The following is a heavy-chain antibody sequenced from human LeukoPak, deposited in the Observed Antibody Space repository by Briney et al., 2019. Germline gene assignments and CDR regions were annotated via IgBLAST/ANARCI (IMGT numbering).Heavy chain of an antibody. D-gene: IGHD1-26*01. Sequence: SLTLSLTCAISGDSVSSNSAAWTWIRQSPSRGLEWLGRTYYRSKWYNDYAVSVKSRITINPDTSKNQFSLQLNSMTPEDTAVYYCVGGNYWFDPWGQGTLVTVSS. V-gene: IGHV6-1*01. J-gene: IGHJ5*02. CDR2: TYYRSKWYN. CDR1: GDSVSSNSAA. CDR3: VGGNYWFDP.